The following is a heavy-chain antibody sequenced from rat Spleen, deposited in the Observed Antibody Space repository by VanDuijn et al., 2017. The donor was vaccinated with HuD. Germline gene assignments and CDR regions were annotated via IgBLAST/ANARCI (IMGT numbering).Heavy chain of an antibody. Sequence: EVQLVASGGGLVQPGRSLKLSCAASGFTFSDHGMAWVLQAPTKGLVWVASISTGGGITYYRDSVKGRFTIARDNAKSTLYLQMSTLRSEDTATYYCARGANYAFDYWGQGVMVTVSS. CDR3: ARGANYAFDY. D-gene: IGHD1-10*01. J-gene: IGHJ2*01. V-gene: IGHV5S13*01. CDR1: GFTFSDHG. CDR2: ISTGGGIT.